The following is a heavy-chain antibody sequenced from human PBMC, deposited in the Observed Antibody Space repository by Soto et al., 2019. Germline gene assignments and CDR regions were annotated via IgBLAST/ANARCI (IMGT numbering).Heavy chain of an antibody. D-gene: IGHD3-10*01. J-gene: IGHJ4*02. CDR1: GYSFTTYW. CDR2: IYPGDSDT. Sequence: GESLKISCRVSGYSFTTYWIGWVRQVPGKGLQWMGIIYPGDSDTRYSPSFQGQVTISADKSISTAYLQWSSLKASDTAMYYCTRSQIVYGSGSHLGYWGQGTLATVSS. V-gene: IGHV5-51*01. CDR3: TRSQIVYGSGSHLGY.